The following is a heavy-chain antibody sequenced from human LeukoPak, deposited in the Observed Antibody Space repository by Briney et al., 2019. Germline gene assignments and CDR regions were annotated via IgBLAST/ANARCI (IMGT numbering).Heavy chain of an antibody. CDR2: IIGSGGRT. V-gene: IGHV3-23*01. J-gene: IGHJ4*02. D-gene: IGHD3-10*01. Sequence: GGSLRLSCAASGFSFSTYAMNWVRQAPGKVLEWVSVIIGSGGRTYYADSVKGRFTISRDNSKNTLSLQMNSLRAEDTAVYYCAKGPRTVRFGDRHKGIFDYWGQGTLVTVSS. CDR3: AKGPRTVRFGDRHKGIFDY. CDR1: GFSFSTYA.